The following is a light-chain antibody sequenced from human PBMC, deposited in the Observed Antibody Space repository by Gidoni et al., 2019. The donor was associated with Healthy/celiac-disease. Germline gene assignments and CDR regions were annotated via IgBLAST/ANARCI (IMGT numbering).Light chain of an antibody. J-gene: IGKJ2*04. Sequence: ELVLTQSPATLPLSTGERSTLSCRTSQSVSSYLAWYQQKPGQAPRLLIYDASNRATGIPARCSGSGSGTDFTLTIISLEPEDFAVYYCQQRSNWPMCSFGQGTKLEIK. V-gene: IGKV3-11*01. CDR1: QSVSSY. CDR2: DAS. CDR3: QQRSNWPMCS.